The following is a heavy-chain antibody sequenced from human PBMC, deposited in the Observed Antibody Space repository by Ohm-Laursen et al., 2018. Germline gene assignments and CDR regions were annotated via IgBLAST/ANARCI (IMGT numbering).Heavy chain of an antibody. CDR3: AKDTGTRGYSYGPLIDY. CDR2: ISYDGSNK. Sequence: SLRLSCTASGFTFSSYGMHWVRQAPGKGLEWVAVISYDGSNKYYADSVKGRFTISRDNSKNTLYPQMNSLRAEDTAVYYCAKDTGTRGYSYGPLIDYWGQGTLVTVSS. V-gene: IGHV3-30*18. D-gene: IGHD5-18*01. J-gene: IGHJ4*02. CDR1: GFTFSSYG.